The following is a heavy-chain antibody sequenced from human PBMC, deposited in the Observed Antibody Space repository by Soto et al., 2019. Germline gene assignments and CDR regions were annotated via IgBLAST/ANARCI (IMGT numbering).Heavy chain of an antibody. V-gene: IGHV3-66*01. D-gene: IGHD6-13*01. J-gene: IGHJ6*02. CDR2: IYSGGST. CDR3: ARAGYSSSWYYYYYGMDV. CDR1: GFTVSSNY. Sequence: EVQLVESGGGLVQSGGSLRLSCAASGFTVSSNYMSWVRQAPGKGLEWVSVIYSGGSTYYADSVKGRFTISRDNSKNTLYLQMNSLRAEDTAVYYCARAGYSSSWYYYYYGMDVWGQGTTVTVSS.